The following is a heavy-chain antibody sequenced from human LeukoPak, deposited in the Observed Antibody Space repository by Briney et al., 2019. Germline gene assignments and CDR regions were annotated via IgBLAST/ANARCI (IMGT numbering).Heavy chain of an antibody. J-gene: IGHJ4*02. V-gene: IGHV4-39*01. CDR2: IYYSGST. D-gene: IGHD4-23*01. Sequence: SETLSLTCTVSGGSISSSSYYWGWIRQPPGKGLEWIGSIYYSGSTYYNPSLKSRVTISVDTSKNQFSLKLSSVTAADTAVYYCARHERDFGGNSRDYWGQGTLVTVSS. CDR3: ARHERDFGGNSRDY. CDR1: GGSISSSSYY.